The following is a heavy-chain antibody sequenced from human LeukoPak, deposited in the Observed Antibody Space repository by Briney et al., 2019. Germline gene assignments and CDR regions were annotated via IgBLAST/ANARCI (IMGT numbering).Heavy chain of an antibody. Sequence: GGSLRPSCAASGLTVSSNYMSWVRQAPGKGLEWVSVLYSDGSAYYADSVKGRFSISRDNSQNTLYLQMNGLRAEDTAVYYCARTVVVTATADYFDHWGQGTLVTVSS. CDR2: LYSDGSA. CDR1: GLTVSSNY. D-gene: IGHD2-15*01. CDR3: ARTVVVTATADYFDH. V-gene: IGHV3-53*01. J-gene: IGHJ4*02.